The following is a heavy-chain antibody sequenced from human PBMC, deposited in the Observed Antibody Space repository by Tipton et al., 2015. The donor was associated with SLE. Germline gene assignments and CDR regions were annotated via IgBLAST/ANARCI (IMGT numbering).Heavy chain of an antibody. J-gene: IGHJ6*03. Sequence: SLRLSCAASGFTFSSYWMSWVRQAPGKGLEWVANIKQDGSEKYYVDSVKGRFTISRDNAKNSLYLQMNSLRAEDTAVYYCARGGDEGSYYCLMDCWGKWTAATFSS. CDR3: ARGGDEGSYYCLMDC. D-gene: IGHD3-10*01. V-gene: IGHV3-7*04. CDR1: GFTFSSYW. CDR2: IKQDGSEK.